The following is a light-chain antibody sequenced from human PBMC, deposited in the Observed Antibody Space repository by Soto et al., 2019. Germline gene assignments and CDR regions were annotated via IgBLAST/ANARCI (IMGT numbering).Light chain of an antibody. V-gene: IGLV1-40*01. CDR3: QSYASSLSGPV. Sequence: QSVLTQPPSVSGAPGQRVTISCTGSSSNIGAGYDVHWYQQLPGTAPKLLIYGNSNRPSGVPDRFSGSKSGTSASLAITGLQAEDEADYYCQSYASSLSGPVFGGGTKLTVL. J-gene: IGLJ3*02. CDR1: SSNIGAGYD. CDR2: GNS.